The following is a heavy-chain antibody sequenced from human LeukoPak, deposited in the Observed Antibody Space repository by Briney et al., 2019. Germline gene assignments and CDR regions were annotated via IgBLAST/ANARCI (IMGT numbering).Heavy chain of an antibody. D-gene: IGHD1-26*01. CDR3: ARDKRLSGSSTDDAFDI. CDR1: GFTFSSYE. CDR2: ISSSGSPI. Sequence: PGGSLRLSCAAYGFTFSSYEMNWVRQAPGKGLEWVSYISSSGSPIYYADSVKGRFTISRDNAKNSLFLRMSSLRAEDTAVYYCARDKRLSGSSTDDAFDIWGQGTVVTVSS. V-gene: IGHV3-48*03. J-gene: IGHJ3*02.